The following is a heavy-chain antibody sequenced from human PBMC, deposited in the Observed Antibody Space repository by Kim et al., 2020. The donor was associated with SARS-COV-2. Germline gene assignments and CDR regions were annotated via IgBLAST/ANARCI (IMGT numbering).Heavy chain of an antibody. D-gene: IGHD3-22*01. V-gene: IGHV3-53*01. CDR2: IYSGGST. CDR1: GFTVSSNY. Sequence: GGSLRLSCAASGFTVSSNYMSWVRQAPGKGLEWVSVIYSGGSTYYADSVKGRFTISRDNSKNTLYLQMNSLRAEDTAVYYCARDLYDSSGLHYYGMDVWGQGTTVTVSS. CDR3: ARDLYDSSGLHYYGMDV. J-gene: IGHJ6*02.